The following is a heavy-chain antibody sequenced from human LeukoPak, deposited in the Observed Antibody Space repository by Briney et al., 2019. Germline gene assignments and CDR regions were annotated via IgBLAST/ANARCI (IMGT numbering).Heavy chain of an antibody. V-gene: IGHV3-49*03. CDR1: GFTFGDYA. Sequence: GGSLRLSCTASGFTFGDYAMSWFRQAPGKGLEWVGFIRSKAYGGTTEYAASVKGRFTISRDDFKSIAYLQMNSLKTEDTAVYYCTRESDCSSTSCYEGYFDYWGQGTLVTVSS. CDR3: TRESDCSSTSCYEGYFDY. D-gene: IGHD2-2*01. J-gene: IGHJ4*02. CDR2: IRSKAYGGTT.